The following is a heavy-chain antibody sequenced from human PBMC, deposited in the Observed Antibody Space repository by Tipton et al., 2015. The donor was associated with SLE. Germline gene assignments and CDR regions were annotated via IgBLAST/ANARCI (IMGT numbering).Heavy chain of an antibody. Sequence: TLSLTCTVSGGSISSHYWSWIRQPPGKGLEWIGYIYNSGSGNYNPSLKSRVTISVDTSKNQFSLKLSSVSAADPAVYYCARHAAVVGNFQHWGPGTLVTVSS. J-gene: IGHJ1*01. V-gene: IGHV4-59*11. CDR2: IYNSGSG. CDR3: ARHAAVVGNFQH. CDR1: GGSISSHY. D-gene: IGHD6-19*01.